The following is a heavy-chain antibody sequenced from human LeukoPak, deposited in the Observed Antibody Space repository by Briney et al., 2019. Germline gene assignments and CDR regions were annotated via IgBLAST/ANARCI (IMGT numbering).Heavy chain of an antibody. D-gene: IGHD7-27*01. CDR2: IYYSGST. CDR3: ARERELTGDYYYYFHMDV. Sequence: PSETLSLTCSVSGGSISGYYWSWIRQPPGKGLEWIGDIYYSGSTNYNPSLKSRVTISVDTSRNQFSLKLTSVTAADTAVYYCARERELTGDYYYYFHMDVWGTGTTVTVSS. V-gene: IGHV4-59*01. CDR1: GGSISGYY. J-gene: IGHJ6*03.